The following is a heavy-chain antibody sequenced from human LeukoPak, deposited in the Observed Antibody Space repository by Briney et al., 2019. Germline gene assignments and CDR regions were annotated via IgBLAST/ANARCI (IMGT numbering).Heavy chain of an antibody. Sequence: SVKVSCKASGGTFSSSAISWVRQAPGQGLEWMGGIIPIFGTANYAQKFQGRVTITADKSTSTAYMELSSLRSEDTAVYYCARRTIAAAGTVLFDYWGQGTLVTVSS. CDR2: IIPIFGTA. D-gene: IGHD6-13*01. CDR3: ARRTIAAAGTVLFDY. CDR1: GGTFSSSA. V-gene: IGHV1-69*06. J-gene: IGHJ4*02.